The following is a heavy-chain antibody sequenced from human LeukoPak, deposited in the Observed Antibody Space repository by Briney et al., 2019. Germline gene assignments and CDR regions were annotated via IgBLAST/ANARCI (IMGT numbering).Heavy chain of an antibody. Sequence: GGSLTLSCAASGFTFSNAWMSWVRQAPGKGLEWVGRIKSKTDGGTTDYAAPVKGRFTISRDDSKNTLYLQMNSLKTEDTAVYYCTTAPGYYYDSSGYGNAFDIWGQGTMVTVSS. V-gene: IGHV3-15*01. J-gene: IGHJ3*02. D-gene: IGHD3-22*01. CDR1: GFTFSNAW. CDR3: TTAPGYYYDSSGYGNAFDI. CDR2: IKSKTDGGTT.